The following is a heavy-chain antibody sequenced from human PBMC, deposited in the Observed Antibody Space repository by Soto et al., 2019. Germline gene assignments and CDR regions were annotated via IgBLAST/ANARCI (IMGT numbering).Heavy chain of an antibody. V-gene: IGHV3-23*01. Sequence: EVQLLESGGGLVQPGGSLRLSCAVSGFDFRTYAMSWVLQAPGQGLEWVSSIPGSGRSTYSADSVKGRFTISRDTSRNTLYLTMNSLRVADTAVYYCARRDYGVMSDAVDIWGQGTKVAVSS. J-gene: IGHJ3*02. D-gene: IGHD4-17*01. CDR3: ARRDYGVMSDAVDI. CDR1: GFDFRTYA. CDR2: IPGSGRST.